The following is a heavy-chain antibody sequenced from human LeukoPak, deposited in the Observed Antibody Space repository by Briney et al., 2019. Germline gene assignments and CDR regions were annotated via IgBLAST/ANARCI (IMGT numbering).Heavy chain of an antibody. J-gene: IGHJ4*01. CDR3: AKDGWVGELLSAIEV. V-gene: IGHV3-23*01. CDR1: GIIYGNSA. CDR2: ISSNGRTA. D-gene: IGHD3-10*01. Sequence: GGSLRLSCTASGIIYGNSAMSWIRQAPGKGLEWVSVISSNGRTAHYADSVVGRFTISRDNSKSTLELQMDNLNTEDTAVYYCAKDGWVGELLSAIEVWGQGTPVTVSS.